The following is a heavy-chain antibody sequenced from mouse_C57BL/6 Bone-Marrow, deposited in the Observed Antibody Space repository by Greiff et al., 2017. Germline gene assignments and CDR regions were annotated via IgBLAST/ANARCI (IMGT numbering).Heavy chain of an antibody. Sequence: EVQRVESGGGLVQSGRSLRLSCATSGFTFSDFYMEWVRQAPGKGLEWIAASRNKANDYTTEYSASVKGRFIVSRDTSQSILYLQMNALRAEDTAIYYCARGPTTVVAHWYFDVWGTGTTVTVSS. V-gene: IGHV7-1*01. CDR3: ARGPTTVVAHWYFDV. J-gene: IGHJ1*03. CDR1: GFTFSDFY. D-gene: IGHD1-1*01. CDR2: SRNKANDYTT.